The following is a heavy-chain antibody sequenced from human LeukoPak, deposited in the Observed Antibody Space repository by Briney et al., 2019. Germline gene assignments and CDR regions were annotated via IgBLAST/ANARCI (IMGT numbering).Heavy chain of an antibody. J-gene: IGHJ4*02. V-gene: IGHV4-4*02. CDR3: ASTRYYYGSGSYYVY. CDR2: IYHSGST. Sequence: SETLSLTCAVSGGSISSSNWWSWVRQPPGKGLEWIGEIYHSGSTNYNPSLKSRVTISVDKSKNQFSLKLSSVTAADTAVYYCASTRYYYGSGSYYVYWGQGTLVTVSS. CDR1: GGSISSSNW. D-gene: IGHD3-10*01.